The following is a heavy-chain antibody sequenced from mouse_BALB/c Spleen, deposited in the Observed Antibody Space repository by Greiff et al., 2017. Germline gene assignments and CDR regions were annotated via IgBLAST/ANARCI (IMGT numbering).Heavy chain of an antibody. CDR1: GFSLTSYG. V-gene: IGHV2-5-1*01. CDR3: AKNWGLRGAMDY. D-gene: IGHD2-2*01. CDR2: IWRGGST. J-gene: IGHJ4*01. Sequence: QVQLQQSGPSLVQPSQSLSITCTVSGFSLTSYGVHWVRQSPGKGLEWLGVIWRGGSTAYNAAFMSRLSITKDNSKSQVFFKMNSLQADDTAIYYCAKNWGLRGAMDYWGQGTSVTVPS.